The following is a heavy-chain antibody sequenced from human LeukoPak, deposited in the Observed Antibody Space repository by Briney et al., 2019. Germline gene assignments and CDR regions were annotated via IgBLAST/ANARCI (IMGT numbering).Heavy chain of an antibody. Sequence: PGGSLRLSCAASGFTFSSYAMSWVRQAPGKGLEWVSAISGSGGSTYYADSVKGRFTISGDNSKNTLYLQMNSLRAEDTAVYYCAKDPQTYYYDSSGYPEDYWGQGTLVTVSS. CDR3: AKDPQTYYYDSSGYPEDY. J-gene: IGHJ4*02. D-gene: IGHD3-22*01. CDR1: GFTFSSYA. V-gene: IGHV3-23*01. CDR2: ISGSGGST.